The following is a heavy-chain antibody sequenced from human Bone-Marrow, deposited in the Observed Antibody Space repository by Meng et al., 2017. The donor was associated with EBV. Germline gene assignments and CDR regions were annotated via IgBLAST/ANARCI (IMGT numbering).Heavy chain of an antibody. CDR2: INHSGST. CDR1: GGAFSGYY. Sequence: QVQLHQGGGGLLKPSATLHLPCAFYGGAFSGYYWSWIRQPPGKGLEWIGEINHSGSTNSNPSLKSRVTISVDTSKNQFSLKLSSVTAADTAVYYCARVVWSIVGATQWFDPWGQGTLVTVSS. V-gene: IGHV4-34*01. CDR3: ARVVWSIVGATQWFDP. D-gene: IGHD1-26*01. J-gene: IGHJ5*02.